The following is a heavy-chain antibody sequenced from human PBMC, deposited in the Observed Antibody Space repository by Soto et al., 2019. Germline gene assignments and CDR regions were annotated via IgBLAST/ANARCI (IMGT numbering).Heavy chain of an antibody. J-gene: IGHJ4*02. CDR2: ISWNSGTI. CDR1: GFTFDDYA. V-gene: IGHV3-9*01. D-gene: IGHD3-3*01. CDR3: AKALRTTLFGVSGD. Sequence: GGSLRLSCAASGFTFDDYAMHWVRQAPGKGLEWVSGISWNSGTIGYADSVKGRFTISRDNAKKSLYLQMNSLRTEDTALYYCAKALRTTLFGVSGDWGQGTLVTVSS.